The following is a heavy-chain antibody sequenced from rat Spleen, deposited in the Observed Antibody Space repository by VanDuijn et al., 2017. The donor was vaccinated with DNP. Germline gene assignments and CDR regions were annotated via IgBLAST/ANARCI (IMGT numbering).Heavy chain of an antibody. Sequence: EVQVVESGGGLVQPGRSLKLSCKASGFTFSDYYMSWVRQSPTMGLEWVTSISPDGSNTYYRDSVTGRFTVSRDNAISSLYLQMDSLRSEDTATYYCTTDAAYWGQGTLVTVSS. V-gene: IGHV5-20*01. J-gene: IGHJ3*01. CDR2: ISPDGSNT. CDR1: GFTFSDYY. CDR3: TTDAAY.